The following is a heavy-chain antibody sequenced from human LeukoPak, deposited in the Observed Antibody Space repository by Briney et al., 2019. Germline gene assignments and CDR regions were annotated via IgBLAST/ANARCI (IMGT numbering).Heavy chain of an antibody. V-gene: IGHV4-59*01. CDR2: IYYSGTT. D-gene: IGHD6-13*01. CDR1: GGSITSY. Sequence: PSETLSLTCTVSGGSITSYWSWIRQPPGKGLEWIGYIYYSGTTNYNPSLKSRVTISVDTSKNQFSLKLSSVTAADTAVYYCARGVYIAAAQYGYWGQGTLVTVSS. CDR3: ARGVYIAAAQYGY. J-gene: IGHJ4*02.